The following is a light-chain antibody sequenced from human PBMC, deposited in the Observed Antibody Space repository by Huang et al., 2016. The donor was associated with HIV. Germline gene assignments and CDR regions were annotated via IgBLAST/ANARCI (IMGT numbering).Light chain of an antibody. CDR3: QQYYSTPCT. J-gene: IGKJ2*02. CDR2: WAS. V-gene: IGKV4-1*01. CDR1: QSVLYSSNNKND. Sequence: DIVMTQSPDSLAVSLGERATINCKSSQSVLYSSNNKNDLAWYQQKPGQRPKVLIYWASTRESGVPERCSGSGSGTDFTLTISSLQAEDVAVYYCQQYYSTPCTFGQGTKLEIK.